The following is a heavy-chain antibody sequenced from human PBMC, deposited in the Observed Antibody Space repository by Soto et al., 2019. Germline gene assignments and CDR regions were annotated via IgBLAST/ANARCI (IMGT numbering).Heavy chain of an antibody. J-gene: IGHJ6*02. CDR1: GYTFTGYY. D-gene: IGHD6-19*01. V-gene: IGHV1-2*04. CDR2: INPNSGGT. CDR3: AREREGIAVAGLAAGYHYGMDV. Sequence: ASVKVSCKASGYTFTGYYMHWVRQAPGQGLEWMGWINPNSGGTNYAQKFQGWVTMTRDTSISTAYMELSRLRSDDTAVYYCAREREGIAVAGLAAGYHYGMDVWGQGTTVTVSS.